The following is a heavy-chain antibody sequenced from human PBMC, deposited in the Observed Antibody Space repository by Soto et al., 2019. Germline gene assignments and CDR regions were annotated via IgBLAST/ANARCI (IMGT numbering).Heavy chain of an antibody. CDR3: ATTYYDILTGYFGMDV. J-gene: IGHJ6*02. D-gene: IGHD3-9*01. CDR1: GGSLSSSSYY. CDR2: IYYSGST. Sequence: TSETLSLTCTVSGGSLSSSSYYWGWIRQPPGKGLEWIGSIYYSGSTYYNPSLKSRVTISVDTSKNQFSLKLSSVTAADTAVYYCATTYYDILTGYFGMDVWGQGTTVTVSS. V-gene: IGHV4-39*01.